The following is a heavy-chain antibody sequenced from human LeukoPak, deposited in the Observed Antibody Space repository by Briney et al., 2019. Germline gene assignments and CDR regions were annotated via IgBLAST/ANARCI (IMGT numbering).Heavy chain of an antibody. CDR1: GFTFSNYW. Sequence: GGSLRLSCAASGFTFSNYWMHWVRQGPGKGLVWVSRINGDGSSTSYADSVKGRFTISRDNAKNTLYLQMNSLRAEDTAVYYCAREEVVVHFDYWGQGTLVTVSS. CDR2: INGDGSST. V-gene: IGHV3-74*01. D-gene: IGHD3-22*01. J-gene: IGHJ4*02. CDR3: AREEVVVHFDY.